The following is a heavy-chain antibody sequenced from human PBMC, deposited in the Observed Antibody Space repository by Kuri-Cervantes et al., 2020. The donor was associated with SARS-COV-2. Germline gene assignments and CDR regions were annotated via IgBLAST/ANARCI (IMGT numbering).Heavy chain of an antibody. CDR1: GFTFASYA. J-gene: IGHJ4*02. Sequence: GESLKISCAASGFTFASYAMHWVRQAPGKGLEWVTLISYDGSNKYYADSVKGRFTISRDNSKNTLYLQMNSLRAEDTAVYYCASRDPLGGEYWGQGTLVTVSS. V-gene: IGHV3-30-3*01. CDR3: ASRDPLGGEY. CDR2: ISYDGSNK. D-gene: IGHD3-16*01.